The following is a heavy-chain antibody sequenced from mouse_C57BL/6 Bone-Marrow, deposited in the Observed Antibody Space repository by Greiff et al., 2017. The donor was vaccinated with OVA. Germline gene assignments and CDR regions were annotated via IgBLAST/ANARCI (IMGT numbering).Heavy chain of an antibody. CDR1: GFTFSDYY. J-gene: IGHJ3*01. CDR2: ISNGGGST. D-gene: IGHD2-4*01. V-gene: IGHV5-12*01. Sequence: EVQVVESGGGLVQPGGSLKLSCAASGFTFSDYYMYWVRQTPEKRLEWVAYISNGGGSTYYPDTVKGRFTISRDNAKNTLYLQMSRLKSEDTAMYYCARHDYFSWFAYWGEGSLVTVSA. CDR3: ARHDYFSWFAY.